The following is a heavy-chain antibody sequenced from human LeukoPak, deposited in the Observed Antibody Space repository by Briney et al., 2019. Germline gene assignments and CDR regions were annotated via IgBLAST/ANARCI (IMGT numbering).Heavy chain of an antibody. CDR3: ASGDYYYGMDV. CDR2: IIPIFGTA. CDR1: GGTFSSYA. J-gene: IGHJ6*02. Sequence: GASVKVSCKASGGTFSSYAISWVRQAPGQGLEWVGGIIPIFGTANYAQKFQGRVTITADESTSTAYMELSSLRSEDTAVYYCASGDYYYGMDVWGQGTTVTVSS. V-gene: IGHV1-69*13.